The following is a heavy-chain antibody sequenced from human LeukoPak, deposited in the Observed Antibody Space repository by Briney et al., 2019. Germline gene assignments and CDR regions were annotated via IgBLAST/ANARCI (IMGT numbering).Heavy chain of an antibody. CDR3: AKAEDRDYYDSSGYLA. CDR1: GFTFSSYA. V-gene: IGHV3-23*01. Sequence: GGSLRLSCAASGFTFSSYAMSWVRQAPGKGLEWVSAISGSGGSTYYADSVKGRFTISRDNSKNTLYLQMNSLRAEDTAVYYCAKAEDRDYYDSSGYLAWGQGTLVTVSS. D-gene: IGHD3-22*01. CDR2: ISGSGGST. J-gene: IGHJ5*02.